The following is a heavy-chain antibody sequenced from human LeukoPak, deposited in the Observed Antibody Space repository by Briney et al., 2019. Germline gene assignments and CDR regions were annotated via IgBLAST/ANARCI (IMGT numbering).Heavy chain of an antibody. V-gene: IGHV4-61*01. CDR2: IYYSGST. Sequence: SETLSLTCTVSGGSVSSGSYYWSWIRQPPGKGLEWIGYIYYSGSTNYNPSLKSRVTISVDTSKNQFSLKLSSVTAADTAVYYCARDLGSRHDILTGYYSTGGYWFDPWGQGTLVTVSS. CDR1: GGSVSSGSYY. D-gene: IGHD3-9*01. CDR3: ARDLGSRHDILTGYYSTGGYWFDP. J-gene: IGHJ5*02.